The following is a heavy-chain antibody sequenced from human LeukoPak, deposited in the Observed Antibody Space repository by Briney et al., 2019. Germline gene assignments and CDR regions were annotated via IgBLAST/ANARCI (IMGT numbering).Heavy chain of an antibody. Sequence: PSETLSLTCTVSGGSISSYYWSWIRQPAGKGLEWIGRIYTSGSTNYSPSLKSRVTMSVDTSKNQFSLKLSSVTAADTAVYYCARELRGSSHQYYYYYYYMDVRGKGTTVTVSS. V-gene: IGHV4-4*07. CDR1: GGSISSYY. CDR2: IYTSGST. J-gene: IGHJ6*03. CDR3: ARELRGSSHQYYYYYYYMDV. D-gene: IGHD6-6*01.